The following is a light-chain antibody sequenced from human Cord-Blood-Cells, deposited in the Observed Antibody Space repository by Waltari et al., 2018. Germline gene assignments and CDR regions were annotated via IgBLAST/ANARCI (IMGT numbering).Light chain of an antibody. V-gene: IGLV2-14*01. CDR3: SSYTSNSTLV. CDR2: DVS. J-gene: IGLJ3*02. Sequence: QSALTQPASVSGSPGQSLTISCTGTSSDVGGYNYFSWYQQHPGKAPKLMIYDVSKRPSGVSNRFSGSKSGNTASLTISGLQAEDEADYYCSSYTSNSTLVFGGGTKLTVL. CDR1: SSDVGGYNY.